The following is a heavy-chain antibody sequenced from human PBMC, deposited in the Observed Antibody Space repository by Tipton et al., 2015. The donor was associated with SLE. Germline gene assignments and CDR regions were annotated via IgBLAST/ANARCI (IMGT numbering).Heavy chain of an antibody. CDR1: GFTVSSNY. V-gene: IGHV3-53*04. CDR2: IYSGGST. CDR3: ARGGQGIAAPEGYYYGMDV. J-gene: IGHJ6*02. Sequence: VQLVQSGGGLVQPGGSLRLSCAASGFTVSSNYMSWVRQAPGKGLEWVSVIYSGGSTYYADSVRGRFTISRHNSKNTLYLQMNSLRAEDTAVYYCARGGQGIAAPEGYYYGMDVWSQGTTVTVSS. D-gene: IGHD6-13*01.